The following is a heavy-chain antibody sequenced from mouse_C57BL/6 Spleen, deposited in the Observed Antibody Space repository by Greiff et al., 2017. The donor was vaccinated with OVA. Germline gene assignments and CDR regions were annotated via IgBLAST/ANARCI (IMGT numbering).Heavy chain of an antibody. CDR2: INPNNGGT. J-gene: IGHJ1*03. CDR3: AEEGRGWYFDV. Sequence: VQLQQSGPELVKPGASVKISCKASGYTFTDYYMNWVKQSHGKSLEWIGDINPNNGGTSYNQKFKGKATLTVDKSSSTAYMELRSLTSEDSAVYYCAEEGRGWYFDVWGTGTTVTVSS. CDR1: GYTFTDYY. D-gene: IGHD3-3*01. V-gene: IGHV1-26*01.